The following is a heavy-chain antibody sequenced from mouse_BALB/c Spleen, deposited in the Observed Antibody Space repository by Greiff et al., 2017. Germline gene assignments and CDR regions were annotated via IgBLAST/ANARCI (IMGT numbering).Heavy chain of an antibody. CDR3: AKAYYRYYYAMDY. J-gene: IGHJ4*01. CDR2: IWAGGST. Sequence: VKLVESGPGLVAPSQSLSITCTVSGVSLTSYGVHRVRQPPGKGLEWLGVIWAGGSTNYNSALMSRLSISKDNSKSQVFLKMNSLQTDDTAMYYCAKAYYRYYYAMDYWGQGTSVTVSS. V-gene: IGHV2-9*02. CDR1: GVSLTSYG. D-gene: IGHD2-14*01.